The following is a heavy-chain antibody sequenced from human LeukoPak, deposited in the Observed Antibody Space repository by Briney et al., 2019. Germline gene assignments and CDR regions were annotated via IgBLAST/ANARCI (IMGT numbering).Heavy chain of an antibody. CDR3: ASLVPAAMDVDY. D-gene: IGHD2-2*01. CDR2: INHSGST. J-gene: IGHJ4*02. CDR1: GGSFSGYY. V-gene: IGHV4-34*01. Sequence: PSETLSLTCAVYGGSFSGYYWSWIRQPPGKGLEWIGEINHSGSTNYNPSLKSRVTISVDTSKNQFSLKLSSVTAADTAVNYCASLVPAAMDVDYWGQGTLVTVSS.